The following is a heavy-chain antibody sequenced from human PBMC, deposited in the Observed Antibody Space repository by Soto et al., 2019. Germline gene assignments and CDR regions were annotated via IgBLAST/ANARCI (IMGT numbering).Heavy chain of an antibody. D-gene: IGHD3-22*01. J-gene: IGHJ4*02. Sequence: SETLSLTCTVSGGSISSGDYYWSWIRQPPGKGLEWIGYIYYSGSTYYNPSLKSRVTISVDTSKNQFSLKLSSVTAADTAVYYCARAGGRWLPIDYWGQGTLVTVSS. CDR2: IYYSGST. V-gene: IGHV4-30-4*01. CDR1: GGSISSGDYY. CDR3: ARAGGRWLPIDY.